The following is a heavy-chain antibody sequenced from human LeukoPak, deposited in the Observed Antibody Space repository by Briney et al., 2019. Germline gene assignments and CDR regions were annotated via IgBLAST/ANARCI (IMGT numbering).Heavy chain of an antibody. CDR1: GVSISSSSYY. J-gene: IGHJ3*02. Sequence: PSETLSLTCTVSGVSISSSSYYWGWIRQPAGKGLEWIGRIYSSGNTNYNPSLESRVTMSIDTSKKQISLKLTSVTAADTAVYYCARERGNLRGDAFDIWGQGTMVTVSS. V-gene: IGHV4-61*02. D-gene: IGHD1-26*01. CDR3: ARERGNLRGDAFDI. CDR2: IYSSGNT.